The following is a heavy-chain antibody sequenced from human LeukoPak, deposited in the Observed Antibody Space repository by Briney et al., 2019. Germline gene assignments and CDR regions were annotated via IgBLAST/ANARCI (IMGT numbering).Heavy chain of an antibody. J-gene: IGHJ5*02. CDR1: RFTFSTYW. V-gene: IGHV3-7*01. Sequence: GGSLRLSCAASRFTFSTYWMGWVRQAPGKGLEWVDTIQQDGSVQHYLDSVKGRFTISRDNGKNSLYLQMNTLRAEDTAVYYCAGARGWEFSSWGQGTLVTVSS. D-gene: IGHD1-26*01. CDR2: IQQDGSVQ. CDR3: AGARGWEFSS.